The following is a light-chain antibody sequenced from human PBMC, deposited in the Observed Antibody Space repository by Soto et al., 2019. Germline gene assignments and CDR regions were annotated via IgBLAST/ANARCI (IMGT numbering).Light chain of an antibody. J-gene: IGLJ1*01. V-gene: IGLV2-11*01. CDR2: DVN. CDR1: SSDVGGYNY. CDR3: CSYAGSPYV. Sequence: QSALTQSRSVSGSPGQSVTISCTGTSSDVGGYNYVSWYQQHPGKAPKLLIYDVNRRPSGVPDRFSGSKSGNTASLTISGLQAEDEADYYCCSYAGSPYVFGIGTKVTVL.